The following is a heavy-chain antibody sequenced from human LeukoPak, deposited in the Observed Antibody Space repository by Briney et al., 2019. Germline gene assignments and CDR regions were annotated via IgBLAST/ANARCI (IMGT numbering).Heavy chain of an antibody. V-gene: IGHV3-11*04. Sequence: GGSLRLSCAASGFTLSDYYMSWIRQAPGKGREWVSYISSSGSTIYYADSVKGRFTISRDNAKNSLYLQMNSLRAEDTAVYYCARVSLSSSWYEGWYFDYWGQGTLVTVSS. CDR3: ARVSLSSSWYEGWYFDY. CDR1: GFTLSDYY. CDR2: ISSSGSTI. J-gene: IGHJ4*02. D-gene: IGHD6-13*01.